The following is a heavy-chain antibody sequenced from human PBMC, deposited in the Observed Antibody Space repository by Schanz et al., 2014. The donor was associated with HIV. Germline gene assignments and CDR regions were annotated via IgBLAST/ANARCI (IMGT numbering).Heavy chain of an antibody. CDR2: IIPIIGTA. J-gene: IGHJ6*02. CDR3: ARGDLSGDYEGEVDYYYLMDV. Sequence: QVQLVQSGAEVKMPGSSVKVSCKASGGTFSNYAMTWVRQAPGQGLEWMAGIIPIIGTADYAQKFQGRVTITADKSTSTLYLELSSLRSDDTAVYYCARGDLSGDYEGEVDYYYLMDVWGQGTTVSVSS. V-gene: IGHV1-69*06. D-gene: IGHD4-17*01. CDR1: GGTFSNYA.